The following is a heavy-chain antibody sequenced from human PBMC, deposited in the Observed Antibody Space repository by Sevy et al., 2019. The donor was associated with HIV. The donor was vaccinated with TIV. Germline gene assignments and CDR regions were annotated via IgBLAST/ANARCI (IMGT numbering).Heavy chain of an antibody. CDR1: GFTFSSYE. Sequence: GGSLRLSCAASGFTFSSYEMNWVRQAPGKGLEWVSYISNSGTTRSYSDSVRGRVTISRDNSGNSLYLQMKSLIAEDTAVYYCARDLPPSATTVAHFDYWGQGTLVTVSS. D-gene: IGHD4-17*01. CDR2: ISNSGTTR. J-gene: IGHJ4*02. CDR3: ARDLPPSATTVAHFDY. V-gene: IGHV3-48*03.